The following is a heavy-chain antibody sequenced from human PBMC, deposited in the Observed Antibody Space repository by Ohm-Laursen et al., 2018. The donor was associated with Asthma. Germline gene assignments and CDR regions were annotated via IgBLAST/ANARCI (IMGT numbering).Heavy chain of an antibody. Sequence: SQTLSLTCTVSGDSISSGNNYWSWIRQHPGKGLEWIGYIYYSGTTYYSPSLKSRISISVDTSKNQFSLQLNSVTPEDTAVYYCAREAVVTPMDVWGQGTTVTVSS. CDR3: AREAVVTPMDV. J-gene: IGHJ6*02. CDR1: GDSISSGNNY. V-gene: IGHV4-30-4*01. D-gene: IGHD4-23*01. CDR2: IYYSGTT.